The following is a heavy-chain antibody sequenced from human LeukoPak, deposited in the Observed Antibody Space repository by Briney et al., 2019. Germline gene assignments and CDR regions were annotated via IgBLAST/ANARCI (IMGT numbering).Heavy chain of an antibody. V-gene: IGHV4-34*01. CDR3: ARGWAVRGVNRPPRPLDY. CDR1: GGSISSYY. Sequence: SETLSLTCTVPGGSISSYYWSWIRQPPGKGLEWIGEINHSGSTNYNPSLKSRVTISVDTSKNQFSLKLSSVTAADTAVYYCARGWAVRGVNRPPRPLDYWGQGTLVTVSS. CDR2: INHSGST. D-gene: IGHD3-10*02. J-gene: IGHJ4*02.